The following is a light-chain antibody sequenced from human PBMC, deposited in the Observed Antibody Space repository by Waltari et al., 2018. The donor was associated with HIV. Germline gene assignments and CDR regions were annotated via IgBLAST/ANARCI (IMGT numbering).Light chain of an antibody. CDR2: EVS. V-gene: IGLV2-14*01. J-gene: IGLJ2*01. CDR1: SSDVGGYNY. CDR3: SSYTSSSTVV. Sequence: QSALTQPASVSGSPGQSITISCTGTSSDVGGYNYVSWYQQHPGKAPKLMIYEVSNRPSGFSNRFAGSMSGNTASLTISWLQAEDEADYYCSSYTSSSTVVFGGGTKLTVL.